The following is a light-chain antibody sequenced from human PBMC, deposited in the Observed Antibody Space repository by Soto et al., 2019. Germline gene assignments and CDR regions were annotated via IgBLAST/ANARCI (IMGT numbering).Light chain of an antibody. CDR1: QSISSY. Sequence: EIVLTQSPATLSLSPGERATLSCRASQSISSYLAWYQQKPGQAPRLLIYDVSNRAPGIPARFSGSGSGTDFTLTISRLEPEDFAVYYCQQYGSSPRTFGQGTKV. V-gene: IGKV3-11*01. CDR2: DVS. CDR3: QQYGSSPRT. J-gene: IGKJ1*01.